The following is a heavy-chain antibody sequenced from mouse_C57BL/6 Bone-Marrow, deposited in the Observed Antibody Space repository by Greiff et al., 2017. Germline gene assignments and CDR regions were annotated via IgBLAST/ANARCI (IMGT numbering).Heavy chain of an antibody. J-gene: IGHJ2*01. Sequence: QVQLQQSGPELVKPGASVKISCKASGYAFSSSWMNWVKPRPGKGLEWIGRIYPGDGDTNYNGKFKGKATLTADKSSSTAYMQLSSLTSKDSAVYFYARSPITTVVDYVDDWGQGTTLTVSS. CDR2: IYPGDGDT. CDR1: GYAFSSSW. CDR3: ARSPITTVVDYVDD. D-gene: IGHD1-1*01. V-gene: IGHV1-82*01.